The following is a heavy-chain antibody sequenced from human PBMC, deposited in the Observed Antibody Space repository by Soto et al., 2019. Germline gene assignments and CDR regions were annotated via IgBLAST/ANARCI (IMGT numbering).Heavy chain of an antibody. CDR1: GGSINPYY. J-gene: IGHJ3*02. CDR2: ISYRGAT. V-gene: IGHV4-59*01. D-gene: IGHD6-19*01. Sequence: SETLSLTCNVSGGSINPYYWSWIRQPPGKGLEWVGYISYRGATNYNPSLKSRVAISVDTSENHFSLKLTSVSAADTAIYYCARVTLATFSVALPSAFDIWGQGTLVTVSS. CDR3: ARVTLATFSVALPSAFDI.